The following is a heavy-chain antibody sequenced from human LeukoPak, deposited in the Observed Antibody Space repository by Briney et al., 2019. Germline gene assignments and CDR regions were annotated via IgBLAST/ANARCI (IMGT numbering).Heavy chain of an antibody. CDR2: ISSSGSTI. Sequence: PGGSLRLSCAASGFTFSDYYMSWIRQAPGKGLEWVSYISSSGSTIYYADSVKGRFTISRDNAKNSLYLQMNSLRAEDTAVYYSARSVAYTGYSSGWYGFWFDYWGQGTLVTVSS. J-gene: IGHJ4*02. CDR3: ARSVAYTGYSSGWYGFWFDY. D-gene: IGHD6-19*01. CDR1: GFTFSDYY. V-gene: IGHV3-11*01.